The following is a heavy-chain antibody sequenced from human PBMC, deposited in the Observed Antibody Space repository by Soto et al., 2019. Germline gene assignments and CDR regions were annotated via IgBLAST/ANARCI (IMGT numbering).Heavy chain of an antibody. Sequence: GASVKVSCKASGYTFTSYGISWVRQAPGQGLEWMGWISAYNGNTNYAQKLQGRVTMTTDTSTSTAYMELRSLRSDDTAVYYCARTMDPYYYYSGMDVWGQGTTVTVSS. CDR3: ARTMDPYYYYSGMDV. CDR1: GYTFTSYG. J-gene: IGHJ6*02. CDR2: ISAYNGNT. D-gene: IGHD3-10*01. V-gene: IGHV1-18*04.